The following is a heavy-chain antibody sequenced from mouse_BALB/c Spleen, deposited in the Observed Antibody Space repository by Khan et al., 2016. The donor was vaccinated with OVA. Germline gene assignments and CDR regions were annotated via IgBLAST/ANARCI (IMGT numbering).Heavy chain of an antibody. J-gene: IGHJ4*01. V-gene: IGHV1-4*01. CDR3: ARRTTGYAMDY. CDR2: INPRSSYT. D-gene: IGHD2-14*01. Sequence: VQLQQSGAELARPGASVKMSCKASGYTFTSNTMHWVKQRPGQGLEWIGYINPRSSYTNYNQKFKDKATLTADKSSSTAYMQLSSLPSEDAAVYYFARRTTGYAMDYWGQGTSVTVSS. CDR1: GYTFTSNT.